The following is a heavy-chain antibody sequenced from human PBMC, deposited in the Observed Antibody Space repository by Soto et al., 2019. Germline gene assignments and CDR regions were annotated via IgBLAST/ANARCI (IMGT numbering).Heavy chain of an antibody. CDR2: ISSNGGTT. CDR1: GFTFSSYD. J-gene: IGHJ4*02. V-gene: IGHV3-64*01. Sequence: EVQLAESGGGMVQPGRSLRLSCVASGFTFSSYDMHWVRQAPGKGLEYVSSISSNGGTTYYGNSVKGRFTISRDNSKNTLYLHMGSLRAEDMAVYYCVRRVSGNYDYWGQGTLVTVSS. D-gene: IGHD1-7*01. CDR3: VRRVSGNYDY.